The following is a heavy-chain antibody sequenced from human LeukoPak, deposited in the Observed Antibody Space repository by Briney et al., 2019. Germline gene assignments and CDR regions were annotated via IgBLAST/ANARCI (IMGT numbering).Heavy chain of an antibody. V-gene: IGHV4-61*02. J-gene: IGHJ5*02. D-gene: IGHD3-10*01. Sequence: SETLSLTCTVSGGSISSGSYYWSWIRQPAGKGLEWIGRIYTSGSTNYNPSLRSRVTISVDTPKNQFSLKLSSVTAADTAVYYCAREFDYGSGSYCWFDPWGQGTLVTVSS. CDR2: IYTSGST. CDR1: GGSISSGSYY. CDR3: AREFDYGSGSYCWFDP.